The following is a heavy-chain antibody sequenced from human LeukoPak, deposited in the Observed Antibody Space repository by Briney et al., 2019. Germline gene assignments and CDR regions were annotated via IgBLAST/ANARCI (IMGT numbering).Heavy chain of an antibody. J-gene: IGHJ4*02. CDR1: GGTFSSYA. CDR2: IIPIFGTA. CDR3: GRGSFQGYCSSTSCYLIDY. V-gene: IGHV1-69*06. Sequence: SVKVSCKASGGTFSSYAISWGRQAPGQGREWMGGIIPIFGTANYAQKFQGRVTITADKSTSTAYMELSSLRSEDTAVYYCGRGSFQGYCSSTSCYLIDYWGQGTLVTVSS. D-gene: IGHD2-2*01.